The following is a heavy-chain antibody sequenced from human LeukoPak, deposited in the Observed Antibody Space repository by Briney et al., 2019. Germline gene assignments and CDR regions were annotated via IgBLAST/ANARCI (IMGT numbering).Heavy chain of an antibody. Sequence: SETLSLTCTVSGGSISSYYWSWIRQPPGKGLEWIGSIYYSGSTYYNPSLKSRVTISVDTSKNQFSLKLSSVTAADTAAYYCARHVFPDIVVVPAAVFLNWFDPWGQGTLVTVSS. CDR3: ARHVFPDIVVVPAAVFLNWFDP. D-gene: IGHD2-2*01. V-gene: IGHV4-59*05. J-gene: IGHJ5*02. CDR2: IYYSGST. CDR1: GGSISSYY.